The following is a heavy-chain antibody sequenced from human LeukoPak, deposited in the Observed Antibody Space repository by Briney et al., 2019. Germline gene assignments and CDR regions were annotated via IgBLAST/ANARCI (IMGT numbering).Heavy chain of an antibody. CDR1: GGSFSSYV. J-gene: IGHJ3*02. Sequence: GASVKVSCKASGGSFSSYVISWVRQAPGQGLEWMGGIIPMFGTANYAQKFQGRVTITADKSTSTAYMELSSLRSEDTAVYYCAREEDIVVVPASHDAFDIWGQGTMVTVSS. CDR3: AREEDIVVVPASHDAFDI. V-gene: IGHV1-69*06. CDR2: IIPMFGTA. D-gene: IGHD2-2*01.